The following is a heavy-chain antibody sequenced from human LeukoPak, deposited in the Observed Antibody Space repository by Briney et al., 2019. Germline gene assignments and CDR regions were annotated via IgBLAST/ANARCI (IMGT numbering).Heavy chain of an antibody. J-gene: IGHJ6*03. D-gene: IGHD6-6*01. CDR3: ARVVRYNTSSEGYYYMDV. CDR2: IYYSGST. V-gene: IGHV4-39*07. CDR1: GGSISSNSYY. Sequence: PSETLSLTCAVSGGSISSNSYYWGWIRQPPGKGLEWIGSIYYSGSTYYNPSLKSRVTISVDTSKNHFSLKLSSVTAADTAVYYCARVVRYNTSSEGYYYMDVWGKGTTVTVSS.